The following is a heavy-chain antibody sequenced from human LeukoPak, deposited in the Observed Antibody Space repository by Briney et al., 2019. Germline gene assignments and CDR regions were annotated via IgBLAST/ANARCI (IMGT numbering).Heavy chain of an antibody. D-gene: IGHD2-2*01. Sequence: PGGSLRLSCAASGFTFSVYHMSWIRQAPGKGLEWVSYISSSGSTIYYADSVKGRFTISRDNPKNTLYLQMNSLRAEDTAVYYCAKGSGAVVPGATEYFQHWGQGPLVTVSS. V-gene: IGHV3-11*01. CDR3: AKGSGAVVPGATEYFQH. CDR2: ISSSGSTI. J-gene: IGHJ1*01. CDR1: GFTFSVYH.